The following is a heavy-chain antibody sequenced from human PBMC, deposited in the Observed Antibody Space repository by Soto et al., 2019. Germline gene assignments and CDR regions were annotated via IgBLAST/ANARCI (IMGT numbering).Heavy chain of an antibody. Sequence: DVQLVESGGGLIQPGESLRLSCAAFGLTISGKKYVAWVRQAPGTGLEWVSALYDVDGSFYADYVKGRFTTSSDTSKTTVDLQMNDLTADDTAVYFCATWHEREHAYDVWGRGTTGTVSS. D-gene: IGHD1-1*01. J-gene: IGHJ3*01. CDR2: LYDVDGS. CDR3: ATWHEREHAYDV. V-gene: IGHV3-53*01. CDR1: GLTISGKKY.